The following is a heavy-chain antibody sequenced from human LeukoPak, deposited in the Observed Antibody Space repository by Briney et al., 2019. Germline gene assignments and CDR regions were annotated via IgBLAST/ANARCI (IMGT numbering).Heavy chain of an antibody. CDR1: GFPFSSYG. CDR2: IWYDGSNK. CDR3: AAGEPYVY. D-gene: IGHD1-14*01. V-gene: IGHV3-33*01. J-gene: IGHJ4*02. Sequence: GGSLRLSCVASGFPFSSYGMHWVRQAPGKGLEWVAIIWYDGSNKYYADSVKGRFTTSRDNSKNTLYLQMNSLRAEDTAVYYCAAGEPYVYWGQGTLVTVSS.